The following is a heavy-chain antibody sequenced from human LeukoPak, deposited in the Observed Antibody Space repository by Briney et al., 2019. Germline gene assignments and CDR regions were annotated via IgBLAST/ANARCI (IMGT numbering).Heavy chain of an antibody. CDR3: ARGGRGDGYKKPLFY. CDR1: GYTFTGYY. Sequence: ALVKVSCKASGYTFTGYYMHWVRQAPGQGLEWMGWINPNSGGTNYAQKFQGRVTMTRDTSISTAYMELSRLRSDDTAVYYCARGGRGDGYKKPLFYWGQGTLVTVSS. D-gene: IGHD5-24*01. J-gene: IGHJ4*02. V-gene: IGHV1-2*02. CDR2: INPNSGGT.